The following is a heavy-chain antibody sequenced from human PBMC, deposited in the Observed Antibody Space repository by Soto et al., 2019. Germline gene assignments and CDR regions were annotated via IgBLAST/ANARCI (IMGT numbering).Heavy chain of an antibody. CDR2: IFDNGDV. CDR1: GVSSTSFY. CDR3: ARGWGSKWYYFDS. Sequence: SETLSLTCTVSGVSSTSFYWSWIRQSPGKGLEWIGYIFDNGDVKYNPSLMSRLTMSIDMSKNEFSLRLKSVTAADTAMYYCARGWGSKWYYFDSWGEGTLVTVS. J-gene: IGHJ4*02. V-gene: IGHV4-59*01. D-gene: IGHD3-16*01.